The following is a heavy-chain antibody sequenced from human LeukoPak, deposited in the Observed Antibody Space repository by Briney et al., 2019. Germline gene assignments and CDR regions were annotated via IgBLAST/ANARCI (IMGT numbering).Heavy chain of an antibody. CDR2: ISSSGSTI. J-gene: IGHJ6*02. CDR3: ARGGSYGPFWDYYYYGMDV. CDR1: GFTFSDYY. D-gene: IGHD5-18*01. Sequence: GGSLRLSCAASGFTFSDYYMSWIRQAPGKGLEWVSYISSSGSTIYYADSVKGRFTISRDNAKNSLYLQMNSLGAEDTAVYYCARGGSYGPFWDYYYYGMDVWGQGTTVTVSS. V-gene: IGHV3-11*01.